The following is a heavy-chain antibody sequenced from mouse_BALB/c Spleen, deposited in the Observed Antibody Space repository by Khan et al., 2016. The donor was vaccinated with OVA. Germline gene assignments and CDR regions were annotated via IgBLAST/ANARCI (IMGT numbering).Heavy chain of an antibody. D-gene: IGHD1-1*01. J-gene: IGHJ4*01. Sequence: QVQLKESGPGLVAPSQSLSITCTISGFSLTSYGVHWVRQPPGKGLEWLVMIWSDGSTTYNSALKSRLSISKDNSKSQVVLKMNSLQTDDTAMYYFGRHDFSYYCTAMDYWGQGTSVTVSS. CDR2: IWSDGST. CDR3: GRHDFSYYCTAMDY. CDR1: GFSLTSYG. V-gene: IGHV2-6-1*01.